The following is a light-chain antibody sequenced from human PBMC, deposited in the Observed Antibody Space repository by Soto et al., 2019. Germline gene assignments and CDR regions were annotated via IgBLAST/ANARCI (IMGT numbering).Light chain of an antibody. CDR3: QQYGSSAPIT. V-gene: IGKV3-20*01. CDR2: GAS. J-gene: IGKJ1*01. CDR1: QSVSSY. Sequence: EIVLTQSPGTLSLSPGESATLSCRASQSVSSYLAWYQQKPGQAPRLLIYGASIRATGIPDRFSGSGSETDFTLTISRLEPEDFALYYCQQYGSSAPITFGQGTKVDIK.